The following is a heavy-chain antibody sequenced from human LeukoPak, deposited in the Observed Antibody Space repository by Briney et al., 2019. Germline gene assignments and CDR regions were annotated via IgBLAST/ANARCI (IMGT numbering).Heavy chain of an antibody. D-gene: IGHD5-18*01. J-gene: IGHJ4*02. Sequence: GASVKVSCKASGYTFTSYAIHWVRQAPGQRLEWMGWINAGNGNTKYSQKFQGRVSITRDTSASTAYMEVSSLRAEDTAVYYCAKSDTAVVNGYFDYWGQGTLVIVSS. CDR1: GYTFTSYA. CDR3: AKSDTAVVNGYFDY. CDR2: INAGNGNT. V-gene: IGHV1-3*01.